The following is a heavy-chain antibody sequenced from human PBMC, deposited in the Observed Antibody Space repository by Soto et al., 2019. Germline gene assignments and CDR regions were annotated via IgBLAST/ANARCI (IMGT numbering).Heavy chain of an antibody. CDR1: GGTFSSYA. CDR3: ARDRDSGSLYRRKGYFDY. J-gene: IGHJ4*02. V-gene: IGHV1-69*13. Sequence: GASVKVSCKASGGTFSSYAISWVRQAPGQGLEWMGGIIPIFGTANYAQKFQGRVTITADESTSTAYMELSSLRSEDTAVYYCARDRDSGSLYRRKGYFDYWGQGTLVTVS. CDR2: IIPIFGTA. D-gene: IGHD1-26*01.